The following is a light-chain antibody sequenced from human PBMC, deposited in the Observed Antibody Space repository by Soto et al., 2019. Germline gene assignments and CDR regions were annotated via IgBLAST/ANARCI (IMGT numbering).Light chain of an antibody. Sequence: DIQMTQSPSTLSASVGDRVTITCRVSQSISSWLAWYQQKPGKAPNLLIYKTSSLESGVPSRFSGSGSGTEFTLTVNSLQPDDFATYYCQQYDSYPLTFGGGTKVEIK. CDR2: KTS. CDR3: QQYDSYPLT. V-gene: IGKV1-5*03. J-gene: IGKJ4*01. CDR1: QSISSW.